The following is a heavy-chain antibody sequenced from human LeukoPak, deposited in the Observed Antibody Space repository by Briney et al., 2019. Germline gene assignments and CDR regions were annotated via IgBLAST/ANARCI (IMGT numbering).Heavy chain of an antibody. CDR1: GFTFSTYS. J-gene: IGHJ4*02. Sequence: GGSLRLSCAASGFTFSTYSMSWVRQAPGQGLEWLSAISGSGHRTYYSDSVKGRLTISRDNSKNTVSLLMNSLRVEDTAVYFCAKERDSRGYFDYWGQGLLVTVSS. CDR2: ISGSGHRT. CDR3: AKERDSRGYFDY. V-gene: IGHV3-23*01. D-gene: IGHD3-22*01.